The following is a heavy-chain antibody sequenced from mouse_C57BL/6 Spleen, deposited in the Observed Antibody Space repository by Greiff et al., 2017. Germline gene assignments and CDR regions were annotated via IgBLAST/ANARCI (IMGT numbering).Heavy chain of an antibody. CDR2: IRSKSSNSAT. J-gene: IGHJ2*01. D-gene: IGHD2-2*01. Sequence: EVKLEESGGGLVQPKGSLKLSCAASGFTFNTYAMHWVRQAPGKGLEWVARIRSKSSNSATYYADSVKDRFTISRDDSQSMLYLQMNNLKTEDTAMYYCAREGGYEDRYFDYWGQGTTLTVSS. V-gene: IGHV10-3*01. CDR1: GFTFNTYA. CDR3: AREGGYEDRYFDY.